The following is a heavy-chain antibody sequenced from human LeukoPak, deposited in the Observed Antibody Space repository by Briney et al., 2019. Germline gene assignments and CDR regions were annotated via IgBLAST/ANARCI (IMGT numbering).Heavy chain of an antibody. CDR1: GFNFRKYG. CDR2: MRYDGSIK. J-gene: IGHJ6*03. V-gene: IGHV3-30*02. D-gene: IGHD2-2*01. Sequence: GGSLRLSCAASGFNFRKYGMHWVRQAPGKGLEWVAFMRYDGSIKYYADSVKGRFTISRDNAKNSLYLQMNSLRAEDTAVCYCARVVPAATGPKNYYYMDVWGKGTTVTISS. CDR3: ARVVPAATGPKNYYYMDV.